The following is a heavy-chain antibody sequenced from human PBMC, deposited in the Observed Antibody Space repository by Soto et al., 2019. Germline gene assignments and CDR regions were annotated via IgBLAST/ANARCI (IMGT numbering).Heavy chain of an antibody. D-gene: IGHD2-15*01. CDR3: AGGGGWHADY. V-gene: IGHV3-7*04. J-gene: IGHJ4*02. Sequence: EVQLVESGGGLVQPGGSLRLSCAASGFTFSSYWMSWVRQAPGKGLEWVANIKEDGSEKYYVDSVKGRFTTSRDNAKNYLYRQMNSLRAEDTAVYYWAGGGGWHADYWGQGTLVTVSS. CDR1: GFTFSSYW. CDR2: IKEDGSEK.